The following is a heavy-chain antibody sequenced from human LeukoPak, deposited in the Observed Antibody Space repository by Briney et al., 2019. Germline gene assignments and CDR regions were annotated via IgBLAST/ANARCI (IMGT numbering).Heavy chain of an antibody. J-gene: IGHJ4*02. V-gene: IGHV3-23*01. Sequence: PGGSLRLSCAASGFTFSSYAMSWVRQAPGKGLEWVSAISGSGGSTYYADSVKGRFTISRDNSKNTLYLQMNSLRAEDTAVYYCAKDLAYSSGRPTNFDYWGQGTLVTVSS. D-gene: IGHD6-19*01. CDR2: ISGSGGST. CDR1: GFTFSSYA. CDR3: AKDLAYSSGRPTNFDY.